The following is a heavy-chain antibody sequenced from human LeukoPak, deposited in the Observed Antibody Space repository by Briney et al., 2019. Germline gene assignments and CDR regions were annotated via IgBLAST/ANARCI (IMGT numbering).Heavy chain of an antibody. D-gene: IGHD1-1*01. CDR1: GYSFSSYW. CDR3: ARRGNGWYSDY. V-gene: IGHV5-51*01. Sequence: GESLKISCKGSGYSFSSYWIGWVRQMPGKGPEWMGIIYPGDSDTRYSPSFQGQVTISVDKSISTAYLQWSSLRASDTAMYYCARRGNGWYSDYWGQGALVTVSS. CDR2: IYPGDSDT. J-gene: IGHJ4*02.